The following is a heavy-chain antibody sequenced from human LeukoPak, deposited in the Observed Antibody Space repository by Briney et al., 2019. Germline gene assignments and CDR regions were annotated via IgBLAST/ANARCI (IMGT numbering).Heavy chain of an antibody. CDR1: GFTFSRYW. CDR2: IRQDGSEK. D-gene: IGHD6-25*01. CDR3: ARWGSELPDDAFDI. V-gene: IGHV3-7*01. Sequence: PGGSLRLSCAASGFTFSRYWMSWVRQAPGKGLEGVANIRQDGSEKHYLDSVKGRITISRDNAKNSLYLQMNSLRVEDTAVYFCARWGSELPDDAFDIWGQGTRVTVSS. J-gene: IGHJ3*02.